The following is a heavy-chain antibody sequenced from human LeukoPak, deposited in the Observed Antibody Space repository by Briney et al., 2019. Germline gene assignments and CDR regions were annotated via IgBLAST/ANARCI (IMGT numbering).Heavy chain of an antibody. CDR1: GFTFSTHW. D-gene: IGHD3-22*01. Sequence: PGGSLRLSCAASGFTFSTHWMNWVRQAPGKGLEWVSSISSSGSDLYYADSVKGRFTISRDNAKNSLYLQMNSLRAEDTAVYYCARDPVDYDSSGYFFFSGPGQEFDYWGQGTLVTVSS. CDR2: ISSSGSDL. V-gene: IGHV3-21*01. CDR3: ARDPVDYDSSGYFFFSGPGQEFDY. J-gene: IGHJ4*02.